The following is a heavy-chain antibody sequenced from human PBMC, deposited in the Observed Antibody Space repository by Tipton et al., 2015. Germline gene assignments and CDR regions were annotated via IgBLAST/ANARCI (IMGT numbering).Heavy chain of an antibody. CDR1: GFTFSSYS. Sequence: SLRLSCAASGFTFSSYSMNWVRQAPGKGLEWVSSIGTSSSYIYYADSVKGRFTISRDNAENSLYLQMNSLRAEDSAVYYCARGPYDFWYTIDYWGQGTLVTVSS. V-gene: IGHV3-21*01. CDR2: IGTSSSYI. D-gene: IGHD3-3*01. CDR3: ARGPYDFWYTIDY. J-gene: IGHJ4*02.